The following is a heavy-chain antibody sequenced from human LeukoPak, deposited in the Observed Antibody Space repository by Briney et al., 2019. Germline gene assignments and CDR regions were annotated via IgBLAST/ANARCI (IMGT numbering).Heavy chain of an antibody. Sequence: GGSLRLSRAASGFPFSSYTMNSVRHVPGKGLEWVSSIKGRDNYIYYADSVAGRFTISTDDAHNSLFLKRDSLRAEDTAIYYCARPRSMSLHNNGILYCGQGSLVTVSS. V-gene: IGHV3-21*01. CDR1: GFPFSSYT. J-gene: IGHJ4*02. D-gene: IGHD1-14*01. CDR2: IKGRDNYI. CDR3: ARPRSMSLHNNGILY.